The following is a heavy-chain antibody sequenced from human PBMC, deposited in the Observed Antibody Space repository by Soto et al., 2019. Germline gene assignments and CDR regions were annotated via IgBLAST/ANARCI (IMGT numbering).Heavy chain of an antibody. V-gene: IGHV1-69*12. CDR3: ASVPYCSGGSCYSYYYYGMDV. J-gene: IGHJ6*02. CDR1: GGTFSSYA. D-gene: IGHD2-15*01. CDR2: IIPIFGTA. Sequence: QVQLVQSGAEVKKPGSSVKVSCKASGGTFSSYAISWVRQAPGQGLEWMGGIIPIFGTANYAQKFQGRVTITADESTSTAYMELSSLRSEDTAVYYCASVPYCSGGSCYSYYYYGMDVWGQGTTVTVSS.